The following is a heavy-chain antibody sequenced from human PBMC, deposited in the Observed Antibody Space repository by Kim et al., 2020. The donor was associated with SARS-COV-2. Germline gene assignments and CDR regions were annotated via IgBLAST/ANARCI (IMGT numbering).Heavy chain of an antibody. CDR2: ISSSSSYI. CDR3: ARDPSGGDLFYYYYGMDV. CDR1: GFTFSSYS. J-gene: IGHJ6*01. V-gene: IGHV3-21*01. D-gene: IGHD2-21*01. Sequence: GGSLSLSCAASGFTFSSYSMNWVRQAPGKGLEGVSSISSSSSYIYYADSVKGRFTISRDNAKNSLYLQMTSLRPEDTAVYYCARDPSGGDLFYYYYGMDV.